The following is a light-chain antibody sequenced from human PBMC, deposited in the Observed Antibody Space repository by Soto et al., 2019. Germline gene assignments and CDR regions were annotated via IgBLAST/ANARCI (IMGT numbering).Light chain of an antibody. CDR3: SSYAGSSNLV. CDR2: EVT. Sequence: QSALTQPPSASGSPGQSVTISCTGTSSDVGGYNYVSWYQQHPGKAPKLMIYEVTKLPSGVPDRFSGSKSGNSASLTVSGLQAGDEYDYYCSSYAGSSNLVFGGGTKLTVL. CDR1: SSDVGGYNY. J-gene: IGLJ2*01. V-gene: IGLV2-8*01.